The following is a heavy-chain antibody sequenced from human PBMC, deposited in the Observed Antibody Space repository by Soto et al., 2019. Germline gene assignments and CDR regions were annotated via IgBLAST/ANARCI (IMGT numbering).Heavy chain of an antibody. CDR1: GGSFGSSAYY. CDR2: INSSGST. V-gene: IGHV4-39*01. CDR3: SRRAPEGFDP. Sequence: LSLTCTVSGGSFGSSAYYWGWIRRAPGKGLEWIGSINSSGSTFSNPSLKSRVTLSVDTSKNQFSLKLTSVTAADTALYYCSRRAPEGFDPWGQGTLVTVSS. J-gene: IGHJ5*02.